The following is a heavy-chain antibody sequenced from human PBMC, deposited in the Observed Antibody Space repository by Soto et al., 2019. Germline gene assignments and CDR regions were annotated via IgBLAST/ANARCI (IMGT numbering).Heavy chain of an antibody. CDR3: ARGGGFCGADCYKGGIDY. CDR2: ISHDGNDE. V-gene: IGHV3-30-3*01. J-gene: IGHJ4*02. Sequence: QVQLVESGGGVVQPGRSLRLSCAASGFTFSPYTMHWVRQTPGKGLEWAAVISHDGNDEYYADSVKGRFTISRDNSKNTLYLQMNSLRVDDTALYYCARGGGFCGADCYKGGIDYWGQGTLVTVSS. CDR1: GFTFSPYT. D-gene: IGHD2-21*02.